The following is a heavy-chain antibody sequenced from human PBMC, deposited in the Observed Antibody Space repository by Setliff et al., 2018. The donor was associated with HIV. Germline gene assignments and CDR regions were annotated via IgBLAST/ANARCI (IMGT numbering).Heavy chain of an antibody. CDR1: GFTFSIHA. V-gene: IGHV3-23*01. D-gene: IGHD3-22*01. Sequence: GGSLRLSCAAPGFTFSIHAMSWVRQAPGKGLEWVSAISGSGGNTYYADSVKGRFTVSRDNSKNTLYLQMNSLRAEDTAVYYCAKDRGSDPYDPIDYWGQGTLVTVSS. CDR2: ISGSGGNT. J-gene: IGHJ4*02. CDR3: AKDRGSDPYDPIDY.